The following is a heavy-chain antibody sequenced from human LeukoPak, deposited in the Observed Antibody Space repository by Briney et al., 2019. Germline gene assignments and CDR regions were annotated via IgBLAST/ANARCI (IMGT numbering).Heavy chain of an antibody. J-gene: IGHJ4*02. Sequence: SVKVSCNASGGTLRSYAISWVRQAPGQGLEWMGGTIPIFGTATYAQRFQGRVTITTDESRSTAYMELNSLRSDDTAVYYCVREGEPQTFAYWGQGTLVTVSS. CDR2: TIPIFGTA. CDR1: GGTLRSYA. D-gene: IGHD3-16*01. CDR3: VREGEPQTFAY. V-gene: IGHV1-69*05.